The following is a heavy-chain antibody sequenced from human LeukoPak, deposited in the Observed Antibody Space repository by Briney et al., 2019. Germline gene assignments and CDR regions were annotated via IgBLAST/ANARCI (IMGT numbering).Heavy chain of an antibody. J-gene: IGHJ5*02. CDR2: IIPIFGTA. CDR1: GGTFSSYA. D-gene: IGHD3-10*01. Sequence: SVKVSCKASGGTFSSYAISWVRQAPGQGLEWMGGIIPIFGTANYAQKFQGRVTTTADKSTSTAYMELSSLRSEDTAVYYCARAYGSGRFRVWFDPWGQGTLVTVSS. V-gene: IGHV1-69*06. CDR3: ARAYGSGRFRVWFDP.